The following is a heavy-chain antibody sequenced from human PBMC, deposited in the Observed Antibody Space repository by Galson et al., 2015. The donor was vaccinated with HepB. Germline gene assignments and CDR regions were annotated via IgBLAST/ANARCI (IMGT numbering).Heavy chain of an antibody. CDR1: GFTFSNYA. J-gene: IGHJ4*02. D-gene: IGHD6-19*01. Sequence: SLRLSCAASGFTFSNYAMHWVRQAPGKGLEYVSGINSDGVGTYYLDSVKGRFTVSRDNSKNALYLQMSGLRTDDTAVYYYVQRSSGWYLVWGQGTLVTVSS. V-gene: IGHV3-64D*06. CDR2: INSDGVGT. CDR3: VQRSSGWYLV.